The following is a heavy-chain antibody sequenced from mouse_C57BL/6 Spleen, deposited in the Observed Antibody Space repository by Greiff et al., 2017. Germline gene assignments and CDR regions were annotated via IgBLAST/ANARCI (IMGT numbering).Heavy chain of an antibody. J-gene: IGHJ2*01. CDR1: GYTFTSYT. V-gene: IGHV1-4*01. Sequence: VKLMESGAELARPGASVKMSCKASGYTFTSYTMHWVKQRPGQGLEWIGYINPSSGYTKYNQKFKDKATLTADKSSSTAYMQLSSLTSEDSAVYYCANQYYYGSSYFDYWGQGTTLTVSS. CDR3: ANQYYYGSSYFDY. CDR2: INPSSGYT. D-gene: IGHD1-1*01.